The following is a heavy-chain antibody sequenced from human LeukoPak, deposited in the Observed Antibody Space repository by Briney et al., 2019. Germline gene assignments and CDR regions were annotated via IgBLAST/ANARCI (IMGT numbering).Heavy chain of an antibody. J-gene: IGHJ5*02. CDR2: IYYSGTT. Sequence: PSETLSLTCTVSGGSISGTSYYWGWIRQPPGKGLEWIGSIYYSGTTYYNPSLKSRVTISVDTSKNQFSLKLSSVTAADTAVYYCVRFSVSQAWFAPWGQGTLVTVSS. CDR1: GGSISGTSYY. CDR3: VRFSVSQAWFAP. V-gene: IGHV4-39*07.